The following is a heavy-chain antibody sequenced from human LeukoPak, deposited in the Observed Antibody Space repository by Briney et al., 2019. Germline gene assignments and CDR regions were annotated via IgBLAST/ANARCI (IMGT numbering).Heavy chain of an antibody. D-gene: IGHD4-17*01. CDR2: IYYSGST. V-gene: IGHV4-30-4*01. J-gene: IGHJ3*02. CDR1: GGSISSGDYY. Sequence: SETLSLTCTVSGGSISSGDYYWSWIRQLPGKGLEWIGYIYYSGSTYYNPSLKSRVTISVDTSKNQFSLKLSSVTAADTAVYYCARASYGDYEDGAFDIWGQGTMVTVSS. CDR3: ARASYGDYEDGAFDI.